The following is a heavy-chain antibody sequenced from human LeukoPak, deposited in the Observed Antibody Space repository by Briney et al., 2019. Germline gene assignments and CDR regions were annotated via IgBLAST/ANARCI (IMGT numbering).Heavy chain of an antibody. CDR3: ARGRYSSSINSMDV. Sequence: ASVKVSCKASGGTFSSYTVRWARQAPGRGLEWMGGIIPIFGTANYAQKFQGRVTITADEPTSTAYMELSSLRSEDTAVYYCARGRYSSSINSMDVWGQGTTVTVSS. J-gene: IGHJ6*02. V-gene: IGHV1-69*01. D-gene: IGHD6-6*01. CDR1: GGTFSSYT. CDR2: IIPIFGTA.